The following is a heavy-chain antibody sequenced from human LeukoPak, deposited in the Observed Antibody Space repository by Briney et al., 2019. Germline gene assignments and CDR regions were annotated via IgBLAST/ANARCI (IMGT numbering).Heavy chain of an antibody. D-gene: IGHD6-19*01. J-gene: IGHJ4*02. V-gene: IGHV3-7*01. Sequence: GGSLRLSCAASGFSISNYWMTWVRQAPGKGLEWVANIKQAESAKNYVDSVKGRFTISTDSAKNSLYLQMNSLRAEDTAVYYCAMSGGWFFNGYWGQGTLVTVSS. CDR3: AMSGGWFFNGY. CDR2: IKQAESAK. CDR1: GFSISNYW.